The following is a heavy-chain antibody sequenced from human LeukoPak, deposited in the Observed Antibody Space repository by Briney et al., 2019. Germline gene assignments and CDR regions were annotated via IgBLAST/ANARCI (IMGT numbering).Heavy chain of an antibody. J-gene: IGHJ4*02. D-gene: IGHD6-19*01. Sequence: ASETLSLTCTVSGGSISSYYWSWIRQPPGKGLEWIGYISYSGTTNYNPSLKSRVTISIDTSENQLSLKLSSVTAADTAVYYCARPDYSSGWYSFDYWGQGTLVTVSS. V-gene: IGHV4-59*08. CDR1: GGSISSYY. CDR3: ARPDYSSGWYSFDY. CDR2: ISYSGTT.